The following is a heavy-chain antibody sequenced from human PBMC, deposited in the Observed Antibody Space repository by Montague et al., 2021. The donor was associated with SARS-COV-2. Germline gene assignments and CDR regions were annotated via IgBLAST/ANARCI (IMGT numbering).Heavy chain of an antibody. CDR3: ARSTVTNSPFGFSNKLRSRYNGMDV. V-gene: IGHV4-34*01. CDR2: INHSGST. J-gene: IGHJ6*02. CDR1: GGSFSGYY. Sequence: SETLSLTCAAYGGSFSGYYLNWIRQPPGKGLEWIGEINHSGSTNXNPSLKSRVTIAVDTSKNQVSLKLTSVTAADTAVFYCARSTVTNSPFGFSNKLRSRYNGMDVWGQGTTVTVSS. D-gene: IGHD4-17*01.